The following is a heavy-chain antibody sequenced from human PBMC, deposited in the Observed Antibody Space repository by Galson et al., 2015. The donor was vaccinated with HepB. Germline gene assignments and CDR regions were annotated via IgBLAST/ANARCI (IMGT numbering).Heavy chain of an antibody. CDR2: IWYDGSNK. D-gene: IGHD1-26*01. CDR3: ARGDRGSGSYNVRY. Sequence: SLRLSCAASGFTFSSYGMHWVRQAPGKGLEWVAVIWYDGSNKYYADSVKGRFTISRDNSKNTLYLQMNSLRAEDTAVYYCARGDRGSGSYNVRYWGQGTLVTVSS. V-gene: IGHV3-33*08. J-gene: IGHJ4*02. CDR1: GFTFSSYG.